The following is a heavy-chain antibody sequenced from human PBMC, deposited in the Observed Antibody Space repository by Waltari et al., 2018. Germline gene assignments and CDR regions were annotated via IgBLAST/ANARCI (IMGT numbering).Heavy chain of an antibody. CDR3: ARTELGATGHGMDV. CDR2: ISGSGGST. Sequence: EVQLLESGGGLVQPGGSLRLSCAASGFTFSSYAMSWVRQAPGKGLEWVSAISGSGGSTYYADSVKGRFTISADKSISTAYLQWSSLKASDTAMYYCARTELGATGHGMDVWGQGTTVTVSS. J-gene: IGHJ6*02. D-gene: IGHD1-26*01. CDR1: GFTFSSYA. V-gene: IGHV3-23*01.